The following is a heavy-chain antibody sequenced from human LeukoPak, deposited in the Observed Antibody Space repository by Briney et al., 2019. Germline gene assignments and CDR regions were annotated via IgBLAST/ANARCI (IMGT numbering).Heavy chain of an antibody. D-gene: IGHD4-23*01. Sequence: PGGSLRLSCAASGFTFSSYEMNWVRQAPGKGLEWVSHISSSGSTIYYTDSVKGRFTISRDNSKNSLYLQMNSLRAEDTAIYYCARTVARIGYWGQGTLVTVPS. CDR1: GFTFSSYE. V-gene: IGHV3-48*03. CDR2: ISSSGSTI. J-gene: IGHJ4*02. CDR3: ARTVARIGY.